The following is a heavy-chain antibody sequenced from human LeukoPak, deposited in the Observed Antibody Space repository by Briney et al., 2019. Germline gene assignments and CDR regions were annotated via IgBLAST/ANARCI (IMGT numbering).Heavy chain of an antibody. CDR3: AIGSSSSAPDY. CDR1: GFTVSPNY. CDR2: IYTDDAT. D-gene: IGHD6-6*01. J-gene: IGHJ4*02. V-gene: IGHV3-53*01. Sequence: PGGSLRLSCAASGFTVSPNYMNWVRQAPGKGLEWVSVIYTDDATYYADSVKGRFTISRDHSKNTLSLQMNSLRDEDTAVYYCAIGSSSSAPDYWGKGTLVTVSS.